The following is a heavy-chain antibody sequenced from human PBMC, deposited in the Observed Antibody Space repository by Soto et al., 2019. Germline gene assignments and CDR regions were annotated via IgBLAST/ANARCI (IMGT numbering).Heavy chain of an antibody. D-gene: IGHD4-17*01. CDR1: GFTFSDYW. CDR3: VRSMTTLTIDWLDP. CDR2: INGDGSNT. Sequence: EVQLVESGGGLVQRGGSLRLSCAASGFTFSDYWMHWVRQAPGKGPVWLSRINGDGSNTNHAHFVKGRFTISRDNAKNTLYLQINSRRAEDTAVYYCVRSMTTLTIDWLDPWGRGTQVTVSS. J-gene: IGHJ5*02. V-gene: IGHV3-74*01.